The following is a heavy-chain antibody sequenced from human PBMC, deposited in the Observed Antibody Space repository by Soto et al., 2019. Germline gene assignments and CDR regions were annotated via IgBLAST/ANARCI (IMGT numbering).Heavy chain of an antibody. CDR3: ARIPKRYGSGSYYRVYGMDV. V-gene: IGHV4-4*02. CDR2: IYHSGST. CDR1: GGSIISSNW. Sequence: SETLSLTCAFSGGSIISSNWWSWVRQPPGKGLEWIGEIYHSGSTNYNPSLKSRVTISVDKSKNQFSLKLSSVTAADTAVYYCARIPKRYGSGSYYRVYGMDVWGQGTTVTVSS. J-gene: IGHJ6*02. D-gene: IGHD3-10*01.